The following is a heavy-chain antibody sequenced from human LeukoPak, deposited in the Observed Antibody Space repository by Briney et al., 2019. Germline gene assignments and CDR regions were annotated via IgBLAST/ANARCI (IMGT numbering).Heavy chain of an antibody. CDR2: IYYSGST. V-gene: IGHV4-59*01. J-gene: IGHJ6*02. CDR1: GGSISTYY. D-gene: IGHD6-19*01. CDR3: ARDIVKSSGWNYYHGMDV. Sequence: SETLSLTCTVSGGSISTYYWSWIRQPPGKGLEWIGYIYYSGSTYYSPSLKSRVTISVDTSKNQFSLKLSSVTAADTAVYYCARDIVKSSGWNYYHGMDVWGQGTTVTVSS.